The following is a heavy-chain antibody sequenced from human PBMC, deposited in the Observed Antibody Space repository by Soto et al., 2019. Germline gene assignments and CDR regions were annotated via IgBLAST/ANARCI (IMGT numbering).Heavy chain of an antibody. Sequence: QVQLQESGPGLVKPSQTLSLTCTVSGGSISSGGYYWNWIRQHPGQGLEWIGYIYYSGSTYYNPSLKSRVTISVDTSKKQFSLKLSSVTAADTAVYYCAREFIVAASPDAFDIWGQGTMVTVSS. J-gene: IGHJ3*02. CDR2: IYYSGST. D-gene: IGHD6-6*01. CDR3: AREFIVAASPDAFDI. CDR1: GGSISSGGYY. V-gene: IGHV4-31*03.